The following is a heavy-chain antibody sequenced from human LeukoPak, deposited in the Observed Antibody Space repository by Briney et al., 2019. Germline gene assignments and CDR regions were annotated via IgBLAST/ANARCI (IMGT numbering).Heavy chain of an antibody. CDR2: IYYSGST. CDR3: ARDTAIAAAGKGQLDY. CDR1: GGSISSNSYY. J-gene: IGHJ4*02. V-gene: IGHV4-39*02. D-gene: IGHD6-13*01. Sequence: SETLSLTCAVSGGSISSNSYYWGWIRQPPGKGLEWIGSIYYSGSTYYNPSLKSRVTISVDTSKNQFSLKLSSVTAADTAVYYCARDTAIAAAGKGQLDYWGQGTLVTVSS.